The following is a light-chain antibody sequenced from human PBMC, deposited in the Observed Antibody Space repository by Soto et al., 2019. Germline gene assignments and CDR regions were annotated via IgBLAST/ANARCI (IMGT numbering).Light chain of an antibody. V-gene: IGLV2-14*01. CDR2: EVS. CDR3: TSYTSSSTLDYV. Sequence: QSALTQPASVSGSPGQSITISCTGTSSDVGGYDSLSWYQQHPGKAPKLMIYEVSHRPSGVSHRFSGSKSGHTASLTISGLQAEDEADYYCTSYTSSSTLDYVFGTGTKVT. J-gene: IGLJ1*01. CDR1: SSDVGGYDS.